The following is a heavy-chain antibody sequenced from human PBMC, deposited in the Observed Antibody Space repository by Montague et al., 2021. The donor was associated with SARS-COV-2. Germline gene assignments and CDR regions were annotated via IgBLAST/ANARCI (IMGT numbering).Heavy chain of an antibody. CDR1: RFTFSDFW. J-gene: IGHJ6*02. Sequence: SLRLSCPASRFTFSDFWMNWVRQAPGKGLEWVADIKHDGSEKSYVDSVKGRFTISRDNAKNSLYLQINSLRAEDTAVYYCARGSTGWYAIFGHYGMDVWGQGTTVTVSS. CDR2: IKHDGSEK. V-gene: IGHV3-7*01. D-gene: IGHD6-19*01. CDR3: ARGSTGWYAIFGHYGMDV.